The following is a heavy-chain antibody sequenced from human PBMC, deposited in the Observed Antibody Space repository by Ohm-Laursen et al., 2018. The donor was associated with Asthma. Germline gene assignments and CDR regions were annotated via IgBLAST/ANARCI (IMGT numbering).Heavy chain of an antibody. CDR3: AVRTTSAGFDV. CDR2: ITSYSSTP. J-gene: IGHJ6*02. D-gene: IGHD1-1*01. V-gene: IGHV3-48*01. CDR1: GFTFSSYS. Sequence: SLRLSCAAPGFTFSSYSMNWVRQAPGKGLEWVSYITSYSSTPYYADSVKGRFTISRDNAKNSLYLQMNSLRAQDTAVYYCAVRTTSAGFDVWGQGTTVTVSS.